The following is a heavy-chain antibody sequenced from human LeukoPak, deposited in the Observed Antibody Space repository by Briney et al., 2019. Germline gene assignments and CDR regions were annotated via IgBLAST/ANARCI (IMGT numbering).Heavy chain of an antibody. V-gene: IGHV3-9*01. CDR2: ISWNSGSI. CDR3: VHGTYYFDY. J-gene: IGHJ4*02. CDR1: GFTFDDYA. Sequence: GGSLRLSCAASGFTFDDYAMLWVRQAPGKGLEWVSGISWNSGSIGYADSVKGRFTISRDNAKNSLYLQMNSLRAEDTALYYCVHGTYYFDYWGQGTLVTVSS. D-gene: IGHD1-26*01.